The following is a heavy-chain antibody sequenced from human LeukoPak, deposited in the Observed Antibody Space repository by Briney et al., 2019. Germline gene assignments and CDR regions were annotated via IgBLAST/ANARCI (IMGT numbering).Heavy chain of an antibody. V-gene: IGHV4-4*07. CDR2: ISTSGST. D-gene: IGHD3-22*01. CDR3: ANGKYYYDGSGFFIADY. CDR1: GVSISSFY. Sequence: PETLSLTCTVSGVSISSFYWTWIRQPAGKGLEWIGRISTSGSTNFDPSLKSRVTMSVDASKNQFSLELSSVTAADTAVYYCANGKYYYDGSGFFIADYWGQGALVSVSS. J-gene: IGHJ4*02.